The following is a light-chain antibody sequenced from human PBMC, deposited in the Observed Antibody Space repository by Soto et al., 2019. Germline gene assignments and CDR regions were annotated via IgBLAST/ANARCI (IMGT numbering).Light chain of an antibody. V-gene: IGKV1-39*01. J-gene: IGKJ1*01. CDR1: QSISSY. Sequence: DFQMTQSPSSLSASVGDSVTITCRASQSISSYLNWYQQKPGKXPXXLIYAASSLQSGVPSRLSGSGSGTEFTLTISSMQPDDFGTYYCQQYNTYSAFGQGTKVDIK. CDR3: QQYNTYSA. CDR2: AAS.